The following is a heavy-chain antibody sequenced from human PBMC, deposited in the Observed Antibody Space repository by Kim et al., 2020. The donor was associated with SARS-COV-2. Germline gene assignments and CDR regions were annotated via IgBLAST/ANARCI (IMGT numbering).Heavy chain of an antibody. V-gene: IGHV3-66*04. D-gene: IGHD3-22*01. J-gene: IGHJ3*02. Sequence: KGRFTISRDNAKNTLYIQMNSLGAENTAVYYCARQLHDSGGYFGKAFDIWGQGTMVTVSS. CDR3: ARQLHDSGGYFGKAFDI.